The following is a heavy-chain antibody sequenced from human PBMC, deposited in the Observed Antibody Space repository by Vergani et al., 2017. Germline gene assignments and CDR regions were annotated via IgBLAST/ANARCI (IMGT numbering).Heavy chain of an antibody. J-gene: IGHJ1*01. Sequence: EVQLLESGGGLVQPGGSRRLSCAGAGFTFDTYTMAYVRQAPGKGLEWVATNSSGGGDIFYADSVKGPFTISRDNSKNTLFLQMNSLKAEDTAVYYCTTAWGLYYLHGEYFQYWGRGTLVSVSS. D-gene: IGHD3-10*01. CDR1: GFTFDTYT. CDR2: NSSGGGDI. V-gene: IGHV3-23*01. CDR3: TTAWGLYYLHGEYFQY.